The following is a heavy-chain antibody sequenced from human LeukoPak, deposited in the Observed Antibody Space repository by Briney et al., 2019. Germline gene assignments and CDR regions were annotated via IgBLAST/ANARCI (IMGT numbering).Heavy chain of an antibody. J-gene: IGHJ4*02. CDR3: ARDVGGGYAEFDY. D-gene: IGHD5-12*01. V-gene: IGHV3-48*01. CDR1: GFSSSNYH. CDR2: IRRSGNSR. Sequence: GGSLRLSCAFSGFSSSNYHMNWVRQAPGKGLEWVSYIRRSGNSRYYADSVKGRFTISRDNAKNSLYLQMNSLRAEDTAVYYCARDVGGGYAEFDYWGQGTLVTVSS.